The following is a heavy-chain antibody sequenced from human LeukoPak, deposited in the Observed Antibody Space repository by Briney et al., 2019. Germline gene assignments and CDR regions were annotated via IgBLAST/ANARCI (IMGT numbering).Heavy chain of an antibody. J-gene: IGHJ4*02. Sequence: PSETLSLTCTVSGGSISSYYWGWIRQPPGKGLEWIGSIYHSGSTYYNPSLKSRVTISVDTSKNQFSLKLSSVTAADTAVYYCARAEYCSGGSCYDYWGQGTLVTVSS. D-gene: IGHD2-15*01. V-gene: IGHV4-38-2*02. CDR1: GGSISSYY. CDR3: ARAEYCSGGSCYDY. CDR2: IYHSGST.